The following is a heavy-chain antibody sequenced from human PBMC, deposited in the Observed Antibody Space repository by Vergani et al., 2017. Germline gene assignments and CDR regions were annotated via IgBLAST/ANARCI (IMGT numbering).Heavy chain of an antibody. Sequence: VQLKESGPGLVKPSETLSLTCTVSSGSVSNYYWSWIRQPPGKGLEWIGYIYSSGSTKYNPSVKSRVTMSVDTSRNRFSLELTSVTAADTAVYYCARVYSNYGWTNYYYYMDVWGKXP. CDR3: ARVYSNYGWTNYYYYMDV. V-gene: IGHV4-59*02. D-gene: IGHD4-11*01. J-gene: IGHJ6*03. CDR2: IYSSGST. CDR1: SGSVSNYY.